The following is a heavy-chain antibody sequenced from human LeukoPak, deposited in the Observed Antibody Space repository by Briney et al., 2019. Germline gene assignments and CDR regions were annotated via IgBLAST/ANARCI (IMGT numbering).Heavy chain of an antibody. V-gene: IGHV3-23*01. J-gene: IGHJ5*02. D-gene: IGHD3-10*01. CDR1: GFTFSSYG. Sequence: PGGSLRLCCAASGFTFSSYGMSWVRQAPGKGLEWVSGISGSGGSTYYADSVKGRFTISRDNAKNTLYLQMNSLRAEDTAVYYCAREYGFGAGSYYPWGQGTLVTVSS. CDR3: AREYGFGAGSYYP. CDR2: ISGSGGST.